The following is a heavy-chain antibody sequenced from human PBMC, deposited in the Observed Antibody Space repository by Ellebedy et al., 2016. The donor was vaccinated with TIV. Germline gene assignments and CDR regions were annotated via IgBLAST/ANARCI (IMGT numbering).Heavy chain of an antibody. Sequence: GESLKISCAASGFTFSSYSMNWVRQAPGKGLEWVSSISSSSSYIYYADSVKGRFTISRDNAKNSLYLQMNSLRAEDTAVYYCARDGWIQLWLADYYYYMDVWGKGTTVTVSS. CDR2: ISSSSSYI. V-gene: IGHV3-21*01. CDR3: ARDGWIQLWLADYYYYMDV. D-gene: IGHD5-18*01. J-gene: IGHJ6*03. CDR1: GFTFSSYS.